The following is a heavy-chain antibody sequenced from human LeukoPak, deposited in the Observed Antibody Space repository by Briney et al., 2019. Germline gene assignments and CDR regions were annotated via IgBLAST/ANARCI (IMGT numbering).Heavy chain of an antibody. Sequence: ASVKVSCTASGYTFTGYYMHWVRQAPGQGLEWMGWINPNSGGTNYAQKFQGRVTMTRDTSISTAYMELSRLRSDDTAVYYCARDGIYDSSARIGELASDWGQGTLVTVSS. CDR1: GYTFTGYY. CDR2: INPNSGGT. J-gene: IGHJ4*02. CDR3: ARDGIYDSSARIGELASD. D-gene: IGHD3-22*01. V-gene: IGHV1-2*02.